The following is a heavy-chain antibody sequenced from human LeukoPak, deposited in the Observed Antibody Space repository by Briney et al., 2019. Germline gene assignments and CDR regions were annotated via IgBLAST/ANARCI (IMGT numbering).Heavy chain of an antibody. CDR2: FYYSGGT. Sequence: SETLSLTCTVSGGSISSYYWSWIRQPPGKGLEWIGYFYYSGGTNYNPSLKNRVTISVDTSKNQFSLRLSSVTAADTAVYYCARGKNYYGSGSDPSDYWGQGTLVTVSS. V-gene: IGHV4-59*01. J-gene: IGHJ4*02. D-gene: IGHD3-10*01. CDR3: ARGKNYYGSGSDPSDY. CDR1: GGSISSYY.